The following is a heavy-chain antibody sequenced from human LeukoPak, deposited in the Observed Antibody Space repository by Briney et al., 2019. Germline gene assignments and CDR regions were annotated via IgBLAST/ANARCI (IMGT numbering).Heavy chain of an antibody. D-gene: IGHD4-11*01. Sequence: GGSLRLSCVASGFTFTTYSMNWVRQAPGKGRECLSYISTSSSTINYADSVRGRFTISRDNAKNSLYLQMNSLRVEDTAVYYCARGRLQAYNWFDLWGQGTLVTVSS. CDR1: GFTFTTYS. CDR3: ARGRLQAYNWFDL. V-gene: IGHV3-48*01. CDR2: ISTSSSTI. J-gene: IGHJ5*02.